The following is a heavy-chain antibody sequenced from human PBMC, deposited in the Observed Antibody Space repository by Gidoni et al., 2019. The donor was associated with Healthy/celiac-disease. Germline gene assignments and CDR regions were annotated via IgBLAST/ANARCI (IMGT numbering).Heavy chain of an antibody. D-gene: IGHD3-22*01. J-gene: IGHJ4*02. Sequence: QVQLQQWGAGLWKPSETLSLTCAVYGGSVSGYYWSWIRQPPGKGLEWIGEINHSGSTNYTPSLKSRVTISVDTSKNQFSLKLSSVTAADTAVYYCARGPYYDSQEPIDYWGQGTLVTVSS. V-gene: IGHV4-34*01. CDR1: GGSVSGYY. CDR3: ARGPYYDSQEPIDY. CDR2: INHSGST.